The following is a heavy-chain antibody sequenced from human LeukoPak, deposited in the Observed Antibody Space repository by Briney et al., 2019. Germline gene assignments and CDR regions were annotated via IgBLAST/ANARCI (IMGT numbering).Heavy chain of an antibody. D-gene: IGHD6-19*01. CDR3: ARGVLARGSSGWYFDC. V-gene: IGHV3-64*01. J-gene: IGHJ4*02. CDR1: RFTFSSYA. Sequence: GGSLRLSCAASRFTFSSYAMHWVRQAQGKGLEYVSAISSNGGSTYYANSVKGRFTISRDNSKNTLYLQMGSLRAEDMAVYYCARGVLARGSSGWYFDCWGQGTLVTASS. CDR2: ISSNGGST.